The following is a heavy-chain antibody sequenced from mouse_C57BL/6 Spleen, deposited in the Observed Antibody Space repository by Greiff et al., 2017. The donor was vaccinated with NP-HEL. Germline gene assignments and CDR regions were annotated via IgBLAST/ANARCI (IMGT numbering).Heavy chain of an antibody. J-gene: IGHJ3*01. CDR1: GYTFTDYE. V-gene: IGHV1-15*01. CDR3: TSTLSWFAY. D-gene: IGHD6-5*01. CDR2: IDPETGGT. Sequence: LQESGAELVRPGASVTLSCKASGYTFTDYEMHWVKQTPVHGLEWIGAIDPETGGTAYNQKFKGKAILTADKSSSTAYMELRSLTSEDSAVYYCTSTLSWFAYWGQGTLVTVSA.